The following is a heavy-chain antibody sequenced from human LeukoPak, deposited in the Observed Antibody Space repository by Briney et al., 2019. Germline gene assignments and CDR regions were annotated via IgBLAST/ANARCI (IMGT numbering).Heavy chain of an antibody. V-gene: IGHV3-15*01. CDR1: GFTFYNYA. Sequence: GGSLRLSCAASGFTFYNYAMSWVRQAPGKGLEWVGRIKSETDGGTTDYAAPVKGTFTISRDDSENTLYLQMNSLKTEDTAVYYCTRRSSAAGRQYFDYWGQGTLVTVSS. J-gene: IGHJ4*02. CDR3: TRRSSAAGRQYFDY. D-gene: IGHD6-13*01. CDR2: IKSETDGGTT.